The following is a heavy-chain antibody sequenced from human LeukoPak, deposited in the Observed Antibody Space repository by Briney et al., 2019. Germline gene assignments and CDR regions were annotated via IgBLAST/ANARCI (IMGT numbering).Heavy chain of an antibody. CDR2: ISSSSSTI. D-gene: IGHD6-19*01. CDR3: AKDGDSSGWDY. J-gene: IGHJ4*02. Sequence: GGSLRLSCAASGFTFSSYSMNWVRQAPGKGLEWVSYISSSSSTIYYADSVKGRFTISRDNAKNSLYLQMNSLRAEDTAVYYCAKDGDSSGWDYWGQGTLVTVSS. CDR1: GFTFSSYS. V-gene: IGHV3-48*01.